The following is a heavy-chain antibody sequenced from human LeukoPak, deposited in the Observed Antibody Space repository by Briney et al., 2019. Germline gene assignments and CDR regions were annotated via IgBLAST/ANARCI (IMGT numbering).Heavy chain of an antibody. CDR1: GFTFNNYS. V-gene: IGHV3-48*04. J-gene: IGHJ4*02. CDR2: ITTSSSTI. CDR3: ARDPPFIIGTTFFDY. D-gene: IGHD1-20*01. Sequence: PGGSLRLSCAASGFTFNNYSMNWVRQAPGKGLEWVSYITTSSSTIYYADSVKGRFTISRDNAKNSLYLQMNSLRAEDTAVYYCARDPPFIIGTTFFDYWGQGTLVTVSS.